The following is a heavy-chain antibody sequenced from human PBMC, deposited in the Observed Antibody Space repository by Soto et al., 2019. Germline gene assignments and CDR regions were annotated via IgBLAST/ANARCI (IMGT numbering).Heavy chain of an antibody. J-gene: IGHJ5*02. CDR3: AKGYDWFDDFWSGYNWFDP. D-gene: IGHD3-3*01. CDR1: GFTFSGYA. CDR2: ISVSGGST. V-gene: IGHV3-23*01. Sequence: GGSLRLSCAASGFTFSGYAMSGVGQAPGKGLGWVSAISVSGGSTYYADSVKGRFTISRDNSKNTLYLQMNSLRAEDTAVYYCAKGYDWFDDFWSGYNWFDPWGQGTLVTVSS.